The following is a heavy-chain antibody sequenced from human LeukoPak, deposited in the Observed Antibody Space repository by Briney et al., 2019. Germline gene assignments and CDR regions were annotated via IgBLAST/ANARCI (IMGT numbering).Heavy chain of an antibody. J-gene: IGHJ4*02. D-gene: IGHD6-13*01. Sequence: SETLSLTRTVSGGSISSDDYYWSWIRQPPGKGLEWIGYIYYSGSTYYNPSLKSRATISVDTSKNQFSLKLSSVTAADTAVYYCARGVRIAAAGLYYFDYWGQGTLVTVSS. CDR2: IYYSGST. V-gene: IGHV4-30-4*01. CDR3: ARGVRIAAAGLYYFDY. CDR1: GGSISSDDYY.